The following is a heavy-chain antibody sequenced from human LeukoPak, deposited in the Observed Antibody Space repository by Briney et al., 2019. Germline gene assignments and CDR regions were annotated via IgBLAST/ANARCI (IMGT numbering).Heavy chain of an antibody. Sequence: ASVKVSCKASGYTFTSYYMHWVRQAPGQGLEWMGWINPNSGGTNYAQKFQGRVTMTRDTSISTAYMELSRLRSDDTAVYYCARVKYYYDSSGYSYWGQGTLVTVSS. CDR2: INPNSGGT. CDR1: GYTFTSYY. V-gene: IGHV1-2*02. J-gene: IGHJ4*02. D-gene: IGHD3-22*01. CDR3: ARVKYYYDSSGYSY.